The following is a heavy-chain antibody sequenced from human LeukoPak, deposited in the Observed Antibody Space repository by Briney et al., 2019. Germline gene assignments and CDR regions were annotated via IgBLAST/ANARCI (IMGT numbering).Heavy chain of an antibody. CDR1: GFTFSSYG. V-gene: IGHV3-33*01. Sequence: PGGSLRLSCAASGFTFSSYGMHWVRQAPGKGLEWVAVIWYDGSNKYHADSVKGRFTISRDNSKNTLYLQMNSLRAEDTAVYYCARGSNAGPFDYWGQGTLVTVSS. CDR2: IWYDGSNK. D-gene: IGHD1-1*01. CDR3: ARGSNAGPFDY. J-gene: IGHJ4*02.